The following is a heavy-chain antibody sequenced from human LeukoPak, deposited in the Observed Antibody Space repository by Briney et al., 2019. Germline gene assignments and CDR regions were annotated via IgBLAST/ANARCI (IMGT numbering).Heavy chain of an antibody. V-gene: IGHV1-69*04. D-gene: IGHD4-17*01. CDR2: IIPILGIA. J-gene: IGHJ5*02. CDR3: ARGNSSGYGDHPNWFDP. Sequence: SVKVSCKASGGTFSSYAISWVRQAPGQGLAWMGRIIPILGIANYAQKFQGRVTITADKSTSTAYMELSSVTAADTAVYYCARGNSSGYGDHPNWFDPWGQGTLVTVSS. CDR1: GGTFSSYA.